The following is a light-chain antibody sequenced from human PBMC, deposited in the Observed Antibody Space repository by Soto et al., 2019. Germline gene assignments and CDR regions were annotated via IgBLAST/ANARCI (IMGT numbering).Light chain of an antibody. Sequence: DIVMTQSPDSLAVSLGERATINCKSSQSVLYSSNNKNYLAWYQQKPGQPPKLVIYWASTRESGVPDRFSGGGSGTDFTLTVSSLQAEDVAVYYCQQYYTTPITFGQGTRLEI. CDR3: QQYYTTPIT. CDR2: WAS. V-gene: IGKV4-1*01. J-gene: IGKJ5*01. CDR1: QSVLYSSNNKNY.